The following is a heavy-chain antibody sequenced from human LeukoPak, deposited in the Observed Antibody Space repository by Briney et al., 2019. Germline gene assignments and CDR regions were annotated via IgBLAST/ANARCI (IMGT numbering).Heavy chain of an antibody. CDR3: ARDSDSYGPDFDY. Sequence: SETLSLTCTVSGGSISRYYWSWIRQPAGKGLAWIGRIYTSGSTNYGPSLTSRVSMSVDTSKNQFSLKLSSVTAEGTAIYYCARDSDSYGPDFDYRGQGTLVTVSS. D-gene: IGHD5-18*01. V-gene: IGHV4-4*07. J-gene: IGHJ4*02. CDR2: IYTSGST. CDR1: GGSISRYY.